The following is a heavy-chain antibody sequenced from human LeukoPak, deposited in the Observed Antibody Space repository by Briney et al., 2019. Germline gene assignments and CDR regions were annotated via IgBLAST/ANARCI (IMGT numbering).Heavy chain of an antibody. CDR1: GFTFSSYS. J-gene: IGHJ4*02. D-gene: IGHD1-26*01. V-gene: IGHV3-21*05. CDR3: ARGDGGAAGYDY. Sequence: PGGSLRLSCAASGFTFSSYSMNWVRQAPGKGVEWVSYISSSSSDKYYADSVKGRFTISRDNAKNSLYLQMNSLRAEDTAVYYCARGDGGAAGYDYWGQGTLVTVSS. CDR2: ISSSSSDK.